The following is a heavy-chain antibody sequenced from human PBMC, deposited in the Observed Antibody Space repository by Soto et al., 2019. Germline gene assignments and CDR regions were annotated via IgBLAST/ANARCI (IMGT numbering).Heavy chain of an antibody. CDR1: GYSISSGYY. J-gene: IGHJ6*04. CDR3: ARVGGYGMDV. CDR2: IYHSGST. V-gene: IGHV4-38-2*01. Sequence: SETLSLTCAVSGYSISSGYYWGWIRQPPGKGLEWIGSIYHSGSTYYNPSLKSRVTISVDTSKNQFSLKLSSVTAADTAVYYCARVGGYGMDVWGEGTTVTVSS. D-gene: IGHD3-10*01.